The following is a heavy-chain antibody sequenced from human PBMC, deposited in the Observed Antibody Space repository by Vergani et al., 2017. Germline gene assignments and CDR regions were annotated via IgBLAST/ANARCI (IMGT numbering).Heavy chain of an antibody. J-gene: IGHJ4*02. CDR2: ISRSGSPV. Sequence: EVQLVESGGGLVQPGGSLRLSCAASGFTLSNFGMNWVRQAPGKGLEWLAFISRSGSPVYYADSVQGRFTISRDTADNTLPLQMNSLRVEDTAVYYCARDYQYYYDSSGYSTRAADDYWGQGILVSVSA. V-gene: IGHV3-48*01. CDR1: GFTLSNFG. CDR3: ARDYQYYYDSSGYSTRAADDY. D-gene: IGHD3-22*01.